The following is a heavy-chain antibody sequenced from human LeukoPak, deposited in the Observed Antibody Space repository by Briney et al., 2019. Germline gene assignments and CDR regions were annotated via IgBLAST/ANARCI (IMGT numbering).Heavy chain of an antibody. CDR3: ARGHSGSYQRTDAFDI. D-gene: IGHD1-26*01. CDR1: GFTFSGYE. Sequence: GGSLRLSCAASGFTFSGYEMNWVRQAPGKGLEWVSYISRSGTIISYADSVRGRLTISRDNAKNSLYLQMNSLRAEDAAVYYCARGHSGSYQRTDAFDIWGQGTMVTVSS. CDR2: ISRSGTII. J-gene: IGHJ3*02. V-gene: IGHV3-48*03.